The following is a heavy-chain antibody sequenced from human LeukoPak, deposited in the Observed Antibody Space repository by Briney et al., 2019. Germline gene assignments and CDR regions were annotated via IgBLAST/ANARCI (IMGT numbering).Heavy chain of an antibody. Sequence: GASVKVSCKASGGTFSSYAISWVRQAPGQGLEWMGRIIPILGIANYAQKFQGRVTITADKSTSTAYMELSSLRSEDTAVYYCERDVRNDVLVSPRYNWFDPWGQGTLVTVSS. D-gene: IGHD1-1*01. V-gene: IGHV1-69*04. J-gene: IGHJ5*02. CDR3: ERDVRNDVLVSPRYNWFDP. CDR1: GGTFSSYA. CDR2: IIPILGIA.